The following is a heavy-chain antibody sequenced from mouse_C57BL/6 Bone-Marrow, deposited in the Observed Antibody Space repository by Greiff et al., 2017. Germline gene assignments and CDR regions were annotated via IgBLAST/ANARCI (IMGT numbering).Heavy chain of an antibody. CDR2: INPNNGGT. Sequence: EVQLQQSGPELVKPGASVKIPCKASGYTFTDYNMDWVKQSHGKSLEWIGDINPNNGGTIYNQKFKGKATLTVDKSSSTAYMELRSLTSDDTAVYYGARGGACYGSSPWFAYWGQGTLVTVSA. J-gene: IGHJ3*01. V-gene: IGHV1-18*01. CDR3: ARGGACYGSSPWFAY. D-gene: IGHD1-1*01. CDR1: GYTFTDYN.